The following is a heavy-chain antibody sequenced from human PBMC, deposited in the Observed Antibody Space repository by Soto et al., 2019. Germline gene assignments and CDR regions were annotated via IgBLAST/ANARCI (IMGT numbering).Heavy chain of an antibody. CDR2: ISYDGGKK. D-gene: IGHD6-13*01. Sequence: PEGSLRLSCAASGFNFSSYAMHWVRQAPGKGLEWVAVISYDGGKKYYADSVKGRFTISRDNSQNTLYVEMTSLSAEDTAVYYCAREGQPAAGTTPHNWGQGTLVTVSS. CDR3: AREGQPAAGTTPHN. J-gene: IGHJ4*02. CDR1: GFNFSSYA. V-gene: IGHV3-30*04.